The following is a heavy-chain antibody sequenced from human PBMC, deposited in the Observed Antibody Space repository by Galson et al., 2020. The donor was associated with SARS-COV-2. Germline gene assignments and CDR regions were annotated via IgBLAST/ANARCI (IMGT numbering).Heavy chain of an antibody. J-gene: IGHJ5*02. CDR2: ISYDGSNK. D-gene: IGHD3-10*01. Sequence: GGSLRLSCAASGFTFSSYGMYWVRQAPGKGLEWVAVISYDGSNKYYADSVKGRFTISRDNSKNTLYLQMNSLRAEDTAVYYCAKTAPLTYYYGSGSLNWFDPWGQGTLVTVSS. CDR3: AKTAPLTYYYGSGSLNWFDP. CDR1: GFTFSSYG. V-gene: IGHV3-30*18.